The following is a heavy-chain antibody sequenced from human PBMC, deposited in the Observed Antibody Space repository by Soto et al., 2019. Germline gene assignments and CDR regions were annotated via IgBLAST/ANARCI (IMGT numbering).Heavy chain of an antibody. J-gene: IGHJ5*02. CDR3: ARATPTYMIVTNNWFDP. CDR1: GGSFSGYY. CDR2: INHSGST. Sequence: QVQLQQWGAGLLKPSETLSLTCAVYGGSFSGYYWSWIRQPPGKGLEWIGEINHSGSTNYNPSLKRRVTISVDTSKNQFSLKLSSVTAADTAVYYCARATPTYMIVTNNWFDPWGQGTLVTVSS. D-gene: IGHD3-22*01. V-gene: IGHV4-34*01.